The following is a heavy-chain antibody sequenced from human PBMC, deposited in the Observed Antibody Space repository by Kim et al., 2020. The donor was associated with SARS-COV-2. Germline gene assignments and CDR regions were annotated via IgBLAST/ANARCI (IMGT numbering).Heavy chain of an antibody. D-gene: IGHD3-22*01. CDR1: GFTFSNAW. CDR3: TTNTSYFHSSGYYIGGPDAFDI. V-gene: IGHV3-15*01. CDR2: IKSKTDGGTT. J-gene: IGHJ3*02. Sequence: GGSLRLSCAASGFTFSNAWMSWVRQAPGKGLEWVGRIKSKTDGGTTDYAAPVKGRFSISRDDSKNTLYLQMNSLKTEDTAVYYCTTNTSYFHSSGYYIGGPDAFDIWGQGTMVTVSS.